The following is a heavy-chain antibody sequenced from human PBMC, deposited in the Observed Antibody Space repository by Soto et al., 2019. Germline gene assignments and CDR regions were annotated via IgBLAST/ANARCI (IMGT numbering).Heavy chain of an antibody. Sequence: QVQLQASGPGLVKPSETLSLTCTVSGGSISSYYWRWIRQPPGKELEWIGYISYSGSTNYNPSLEGRVTISVDTSNNQFSLKLSSVTAADTAVYYCARDSKAKITRHDAFDICGQGTMVTVSS. J-gene: IGHJ3*02. CDR1: GGSISSYY. D-gene: IGHD5-12*01. CDR3: ARDSKAKITRHDAFDI. V-gene: IGHV4-59*01. CDR2: ISYSGST.